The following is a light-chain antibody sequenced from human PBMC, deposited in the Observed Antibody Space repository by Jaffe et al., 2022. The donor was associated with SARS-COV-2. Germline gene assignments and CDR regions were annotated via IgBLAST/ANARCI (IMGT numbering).Light chain of an antibody. V-gene: IGLV3-21*04. CDR3: QMWDNSNNLVI. CDR2: YDS. CDR1: NIVSKS. J-gene: IGLJ2*01. Sequence: SYVLTQPPTVSVAPGETARITCGGNNIVSKSIHWYQQKPGQAPVLVIYYDSDRPSGIPERFSGSKSGNMATLTISRVEVGDEADYYCQMWDNSNNLVIFGGGTKLTAL.